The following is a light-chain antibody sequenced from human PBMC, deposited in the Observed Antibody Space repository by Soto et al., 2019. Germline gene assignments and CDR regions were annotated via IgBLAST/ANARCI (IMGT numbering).Light chain of an antibody. J-gene: IGKJ2*01. CDR1: QRVSSY. CDR2: DAS. Sequence: EIVLTQSPATLYLSPGERATLSCRASQRVSSYLAWYQQKPGQAPRLLIYDASNRATGIPARFSGSGSGTDFTLTISSLETEDFALYYCQQSSNWPHNYSFGQGNKLEIK. V-gene: IGKV3-11*01. CDR3: QQSSNWPHNYS.